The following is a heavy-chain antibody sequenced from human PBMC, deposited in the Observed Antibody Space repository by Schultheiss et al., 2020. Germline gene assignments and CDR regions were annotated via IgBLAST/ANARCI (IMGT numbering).Heavy chain of an antibody. Sequence: SETLSLTCTVSGYSISSGYYWGWIRQPAGKGLEWIGRMYASGSANYNPSLKSRVTISVDTSKNQFSLKLSSVTAADTAVYYCARGIELGVLRFLEWFWFDPWGQGTLVTVSS. J-gene: IGHJ5*02. D-gene: IGHD3-3*01. CDR2: MYASGSA. CDR3: ARGIELGVLRFLEWFWFDP. V-gene: IGHV4-38-2*02. CDR1: GYSISSGYY.